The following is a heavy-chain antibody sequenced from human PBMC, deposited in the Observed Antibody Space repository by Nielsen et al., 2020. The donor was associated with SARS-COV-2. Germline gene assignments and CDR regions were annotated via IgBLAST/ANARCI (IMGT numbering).Heavy chain of an antibody. CDR1: GGSISSGGYY. Sequence: LRLSCTVSGGSISSGGYYWTWIRQPAGKGLEWIGRVFATGNTNYNPSRKSRVTISVDTSKNQFSLKLKFVTAADTAVYYCARAPDIVLLPTAIPIWGQGTMVPVSS. V-gene: IGHV4-61*02. J-gene: IGHJ3*02. CDR3: ARAPDIVLLPTAIPI. D-gene: IGHD2-2*01. CDR2: VFATGNT.